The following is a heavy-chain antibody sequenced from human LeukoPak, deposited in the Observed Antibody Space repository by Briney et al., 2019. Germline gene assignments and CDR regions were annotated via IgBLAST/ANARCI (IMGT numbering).Heavy chain of an antibody. Sequence: PSEILSLTCTVSSGSISSSSYYWGWIRQPPGKGLEWIGSIYYSGSTYYNPSLKSRVTISVDTSKNQFSLKLSSVTAADTAVYYCANIAYYYYGMDVWGQGTTVIVSS. CDR3: ANIAYYYYGMDV. CDR1: SGSISSSSYY. CDR2: IYYSGST. J-gene: IGHJ6*02. V-gene: IGHV4-39*01. D-gene: IGHD5-12*01.